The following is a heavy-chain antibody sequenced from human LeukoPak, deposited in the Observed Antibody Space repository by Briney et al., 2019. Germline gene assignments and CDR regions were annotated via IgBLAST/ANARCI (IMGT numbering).Heavy chain of an antibody. CDR1: GFTFSSYG. V-gene: IGHV3-30*18. CDR3: AKYPKAGSGSYSYYFDY. CDR2: ISYDGSNK. D-gene: IGHD1-26*01. J-gene: IGHJ4*02. Sequence: GGSLRLSCAASGFTFSSYGMHWVRQAPGEGLEWVAVISYDGSNKYHADSVKGRFTISRDNSKNTLYLQMNSLRAEDTAVYYCAKYPKAGSGSYSYYFDYWGQGTLVTVSS.